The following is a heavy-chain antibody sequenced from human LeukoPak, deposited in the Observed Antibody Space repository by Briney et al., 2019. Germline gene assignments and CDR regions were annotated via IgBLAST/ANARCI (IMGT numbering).Heavy chain of an antibody. CDR3: ARLSFGIGFDY. CDR1: GGSISSSSYY. D-gene: IGHD1-14*01. Sequence: SETLSLTCTVSGGSISSSSYYWGWIRQPPGKGLEWIGSIYYSGSTYYNPSLKSRVTISVDTSTNQFSLKLSSVTAADTAVYYCARLSFGIGFDYWGQGTLVTVSS. CDR2: IYYSGST. V-gene: IGHV4-39*01. J-gene: IGHJ4*02.